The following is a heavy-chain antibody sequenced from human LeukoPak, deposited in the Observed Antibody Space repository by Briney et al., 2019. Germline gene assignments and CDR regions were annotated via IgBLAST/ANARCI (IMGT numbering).Heavy chain of an antibody. D-gene: IGHD5-18*01. CDR1: GFTFSSYS. Sequence: GGSLRLSCAASGFTFSSYSMNWVRQAPGKGLEWVSSISSSSSYIYYADSMRGRFTISRGNAKNSLYLQMNSLRAEDTAVYYCARDIVDTAMVQQLYVDYWGQGTLVTVSS. V-gene: IGHV3-21*01. CDR2: ISSSSSYI. CDR3: ARDIVDTAMVQQLYVDY. J-gene: IGHJ4*02.